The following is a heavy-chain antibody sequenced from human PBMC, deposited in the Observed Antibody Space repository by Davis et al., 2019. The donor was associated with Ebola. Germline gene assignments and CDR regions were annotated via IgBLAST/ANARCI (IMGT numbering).Heavy chain of an antibody. V-gene: IGHV1-3*01. D-gene: IGHD6-19*01. J-gene: IGHJ4*02. CDR2: VHGGNGNT. CDR1: GFILTNYA. CDR3: ARASFGYNSGWYADY. Sequence: ASVKVSCKASGFILTNYAIHRVRQAPGQRLEWMGWVHGGNGNTKYSQRFQGRVTITTDTSASTVYLDLTSLRSDDTAVFYCARASFGYNSGWYADYWGPGSLVTVSS.